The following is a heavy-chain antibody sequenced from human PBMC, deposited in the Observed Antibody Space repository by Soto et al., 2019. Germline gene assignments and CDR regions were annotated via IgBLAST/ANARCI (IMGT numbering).Heavy chain of an antibody. Sequence: PSETLSLTCTVSGGSISSSSYYWGWIRQPPGKGLEWIGSIYYSGSTYYNPSLKSRVTISVDTSKNQFSLKLSSVTAADTAVYYCARLLRASTGYDYWGQGNLVTVSS. CDR3: ARLLRASTGYDY. CDR1: GGSISSSSYY. V-gene: IGHV4-39*01. CDR2: IYYSGST. J-gene: IGHJ4*02. D-gene: IGHD2-2*01.